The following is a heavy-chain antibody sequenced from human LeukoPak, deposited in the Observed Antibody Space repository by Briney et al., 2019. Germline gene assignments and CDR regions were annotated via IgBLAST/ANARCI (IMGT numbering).Heavy chain of an antibody. J-gene: IGHJ5*02. Sequence: GGSLRLSCAASGFTFDDYGMSWVRQAPGKGLEWVSGINWNGGSTGYADSVKGRFTISRDNAKNSLYLQTNSLRAEDTAVYYCARGYSSGWDYNWFDPWGQGTLVTVSS. D-gene: IGHD6-19*01. CDR1: GFTFDDYG. CDR2: INWNGGST. V-gene: IGHV3-20*04. CDR3: ARGYSSGWDYNWFDP.